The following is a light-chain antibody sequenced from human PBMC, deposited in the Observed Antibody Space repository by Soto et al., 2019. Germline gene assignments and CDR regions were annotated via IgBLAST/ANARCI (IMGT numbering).Light chain of an antibody. Sequence: QSVLTQPPSASGTPGQTVTISCSGSSSNIGSNAVSWYQQLPGTAPKLLIYSNHQRPSGVPHRFSGAKSGTSASLAVSGLQSEDEADYYCAAWDGSLNGYVFGTGTKLTVL. V-gene: IGLV1-44*01. CDR3: AAWDGSLNGYV. CDR1: SSNIGSNA. CDR2: SNH. J-gene: IGLJ1*01.